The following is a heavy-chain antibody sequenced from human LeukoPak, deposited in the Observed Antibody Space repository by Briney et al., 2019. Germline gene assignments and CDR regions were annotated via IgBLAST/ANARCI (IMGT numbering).Heavy chain of an antibody. CDR2: INSDGSST. CDR3: ARGGITAMDGC. J-gene: IGHJ4*02. Sequence: GGSLRLSCAASGFTFSSYGMSWVRQAPGKGLVWVSRINSDGSSTTYADSVKGRFTMSRDNAKNTLYLQMNSLRAEDTAVYYCARGGITAMDGCWGQGTLVTVSS. V-gene: IGHV3-74*01. CDR1: GFTFSSYG. D-gene: IGHD5-18*01.